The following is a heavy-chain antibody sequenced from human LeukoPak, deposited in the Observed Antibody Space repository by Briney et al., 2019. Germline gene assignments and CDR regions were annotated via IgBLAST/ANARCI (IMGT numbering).Heavy chain of an antibody. CDR1: GFTFNSYS. D-gene: IGHD4-17*01. V-gene: IGHV3-21*01. J-gene: IGHJ4*02. CDR3: ARGFTVTPDY. Sequence: GGSLRLSCAASGFTFNSYSMNWVRQAPGKGLECVSSISSSSSYIYYADSVKGRFTISRDNAKNSLYLQMNSLRAEDTAVYYCARGFTVTPDYWGQGTLVTVSS. CDR2: ISSSSSYI.